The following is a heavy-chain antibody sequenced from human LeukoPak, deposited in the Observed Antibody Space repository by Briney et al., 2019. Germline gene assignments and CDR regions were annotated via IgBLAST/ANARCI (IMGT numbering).Heavy chain of an antibody. J-gene: IGHJ6*03. D-gene: IGHD4-11*01. CDR2: FYSSGTT. Sequence: SETLSLTCTVSGGFISSSYRSWIRQPAGKRLEWIGRFYSSGTTNYNPSLKSRVTLSVDTSKNQFSLKMTSVTAADTAVYYCARGRQYYYMDVWGKGTTVSVSS. CDR1: GGFISSSY. V-gene: IGHV4-4*07. CDR3: ARGRQYYYMDV.